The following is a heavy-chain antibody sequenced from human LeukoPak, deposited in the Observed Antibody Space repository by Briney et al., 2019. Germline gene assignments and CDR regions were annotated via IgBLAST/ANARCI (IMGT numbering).Heavy chain of an antibody. D-gene: IGHD5-18*01. CDR1: GASISSSNW. V-gene: IGHV4-4*02. CDR3: ASLYTGGYSYGFGANTYYFDY. J-gene: IGHJ4*02. CDR2: IYHGGYT. Sequence: SGTLSLTCAVSGASISSSNWWTWVRQTPGKRLEWIAEIYHGGYTKYNPSLRSRVTMSVDTSKNQFSLKLSSVTAADTAVYYCASLYTGGYSYGFGANTYYFDYWGQGTLVTVSS.